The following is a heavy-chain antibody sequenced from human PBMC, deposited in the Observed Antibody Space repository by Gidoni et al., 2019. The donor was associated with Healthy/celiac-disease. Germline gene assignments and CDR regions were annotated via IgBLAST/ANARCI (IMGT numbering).Heavy chain of an antibody. V-gene: IGHV1-46*03. CDR1: GYTFTSYY. J-gene: IGHJ4*02. CDR2: SNPSGGST. CDR3: ARGGIAAAGPGDPKGLDY. Sequence: QVQLVQSGAEVKKPGASVKVSCKAAGYTFTSYYMHWVRQAPGQGLEWMGISNPSGGSTSYAQKFQGSVTMTRHTSTSTVYMELRSLRSEDTAVYYCARGGIAAAGPGDPKGLDYWGQGTLVTVSS. D-gene: IGHD6-13*01.